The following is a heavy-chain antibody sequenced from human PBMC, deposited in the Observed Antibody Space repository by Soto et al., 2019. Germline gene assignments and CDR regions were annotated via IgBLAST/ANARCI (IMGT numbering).Heavy chain of an antibody. CDR2: IYYSGST. J-gene: IGHJ6*02. CDR3: ARGQGYDFWSGYYWRAGMGV. V-gene: IGHV4-59*01. D-gene: IGHD3-3*01. Sequence: PSETLSLTCTVSGGSISSYYWSWIRQPPGKGLEWIGYIYYSGSTNYNPSLKSRVTISVDTSKNQFSLKLSSVTAADTAVYYCARGQGYDFWSGYYWRAGMGVWGQGTTVTVSS. CDR1: GGSISSYY.